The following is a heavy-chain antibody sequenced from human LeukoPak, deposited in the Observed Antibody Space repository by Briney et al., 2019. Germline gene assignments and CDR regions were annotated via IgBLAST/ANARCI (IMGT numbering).Heavy chain of an antibody. CDR2: ISSRCSYI. CDR3: ARAMEEHNSSGYY. J-gene: IGHJ4*02. CDR1: AFTFRSYS. D-gene: IGHD3-22*01. Sequence: TGGSLRLSCASSAFTFRSYSMNWVRQAPGKGLDWVSSISSRCSYIYYADSVKGRFTISRDNAKNSLYLQMNSRRAEDMAVYYCARAMEEHNSSGYYWGQGTLVTVSS. V-gene: IGHV3-21*01.